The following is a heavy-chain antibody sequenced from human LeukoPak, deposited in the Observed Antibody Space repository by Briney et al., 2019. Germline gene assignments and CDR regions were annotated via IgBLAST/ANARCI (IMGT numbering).Heavy chain of an antibody. J-gene: IGHJ4*02. CDR2: ISWNSASI. D-gene: IGHD6-19*01. Sequence: GGSLRLSCAASGFTFSSYAMSRVRQAPGKGLEWVSGISWNSASIGYADSVKGRFTISRDNAKNSLYLQMNSLRVEDTALYYCAKISSSGWCYWGQGTLVTVSS. CDR1: GFTFSSYA. V-gene: IGHV3-9*01. CDR3: AKISSSGWCY.